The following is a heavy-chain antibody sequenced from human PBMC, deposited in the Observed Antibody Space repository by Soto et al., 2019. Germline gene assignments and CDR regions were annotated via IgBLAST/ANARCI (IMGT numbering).Heavy chain of an antibody. CDR1: GFTFSSSA. V-gene: IGHV3-23*01. J-gene: IGHJ4*01. CDR3: AKSGPTNFFDF. D-gene: IGHD1-26*01. Sequence: GGSPRLSCAVSGFTFSSSAMNWVRQAPGKGLEWVSAISDGGRFTYYIDSVKGRFTVSRDDSKNTLYLQMNSLRAEDTAIYYCAKSGPTNFFDFWGHGTLVTVSS. CDR2: ISDGGRFT.